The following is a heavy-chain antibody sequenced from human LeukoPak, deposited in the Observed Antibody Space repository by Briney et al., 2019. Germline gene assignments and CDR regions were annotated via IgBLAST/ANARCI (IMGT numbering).Heavy chain of an antibody. CDR2: ITYSGGST. Sequence: GGTLRLSCAASGFTFSSSGMSWVRQAPGKGLEWVSSITYSGGSTYYADSVKGRFTISRDNSRNTLYLQMHSLRAEDTAVYYCAKALIYYDSSGYFSFDYWGQGTLVTVSS. CDR1: GFTFSSSG. V-gene: IGHV3-23*01. J-gene: IGHJ4*02. D-gene: IGHD3-22*01. CDR3: AKALIYYDSSGYFSFDY.